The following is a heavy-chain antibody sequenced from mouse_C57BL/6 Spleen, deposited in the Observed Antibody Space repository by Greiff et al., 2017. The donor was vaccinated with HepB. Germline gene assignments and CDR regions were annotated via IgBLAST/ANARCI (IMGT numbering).Heavy chain of an antibody. CDR2: INPNNGGT. J-gene: IGHJ4*01. Sequence: EVQLQQSGPELVKPGASVKISCKASGYTFTDYYMNWVKQSHGKSLEWIGDINPNNGGTSYNQKFKGKATLTVDKSSSTAYMELRSLTSEDSAVYYCARSPPSYAMDYWGQGTSVTVSS. CDR3: ARSPPSYAMDY. V-gene: IGHV1-26*01. CDR1: GYTFTDYY.